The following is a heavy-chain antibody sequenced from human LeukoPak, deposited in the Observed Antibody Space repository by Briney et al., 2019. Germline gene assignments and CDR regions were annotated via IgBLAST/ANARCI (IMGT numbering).Heavy chain of an antibody. V-gene: IGHV3-23*01. D-gene: IGHD6-13*01. CDR3: AKGPDGGSWPNFDY. CDR2: ISGSGGST. CDR1: GFTFSSYG. Sequence: GGSLRLSCAASGFTFSSYGMSWVRQAPGKGLEWVSAISGSGGSTYYADSVKGRFTISRDNSKNTLYLQMNSLRAEDTAVYYCAKGPDGGSWPNFDYWGQGTLVTVSS. J-gene: IGHJ4*02.